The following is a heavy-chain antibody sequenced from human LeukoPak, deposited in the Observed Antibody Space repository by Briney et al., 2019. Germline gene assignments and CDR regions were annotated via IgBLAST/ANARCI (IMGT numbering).Heavy chain of an antibody. CDR2: IIPIFGTA. CDR3: ARVNASYYYDSSGYKYYFDY. J-gene: IGHJ4*02. V-gene: IGHV1-69*13. Sequence: ASVKVSCKASGGTFSSYAISWVRQAPGQGLEWMGGIIPIFGTANYAQKFQGRVTITADESTSTAYMELSSLRSEDTAVYYCARVNASYYYDSSGYKYYFDYWGQGTLVTVSS. D-gene: IGHD3-22*01. CDR1: GGTFSSYA.